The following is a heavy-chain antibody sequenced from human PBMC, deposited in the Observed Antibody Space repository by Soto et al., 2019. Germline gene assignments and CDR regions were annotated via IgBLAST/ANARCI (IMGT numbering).Heavy chain of an antibody. CDR1: GYTFTGYY. V-gene: IGHV1-2*02. CDR2: INPNSGGT. Sequence: ASVKVSCKASGYTFTGYYMHWVRQAPGQGLEWMGWINPNSGGTNYAQKFQGRVTITRDMSTSTAYMELSSLRSEDTAVYYCAAGYDFWSGYYNGPLYYYYYGMDVWGQGTTVTVSS. D-gene: IGHD3-3*01. CDR3: AAGYDFWSGYYNGPLYYYYYGMDV. J-gene: IGHJ6*02.